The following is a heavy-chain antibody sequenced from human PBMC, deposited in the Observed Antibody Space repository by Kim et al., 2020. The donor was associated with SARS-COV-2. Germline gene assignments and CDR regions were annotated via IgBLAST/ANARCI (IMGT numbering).Heavy chain of an antibody. CDR2: MWSDGSHQ. D-gene: IGHD5-12*01. Sequence: GGSLRLSCGASGFNLNGYGMHWVRQAPGKGLEWVAPMWSDGSHQEYADSVKGRFTISRDESKNTLFLQMNSLRDEDTALYYCARDGYSNPFDYHAMDVWGRGTKVTVSS. CDR3: ARDGYSNPFDYHAMDV. J-gene: IGHJ6*02. CDR1: GFNLNGYG. V-gene: IGHV3-33*01.